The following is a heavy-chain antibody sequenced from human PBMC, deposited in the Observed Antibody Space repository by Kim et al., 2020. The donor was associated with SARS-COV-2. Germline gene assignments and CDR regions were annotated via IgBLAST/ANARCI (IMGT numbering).Heavy chain of an antibody. J-gene: IGHJ4*02. CDR1: GFTFSSYA. D-gene: IGHD6-13*01. V-gene: IGHV3-23*03. Sequence: GGSLRLSCAASGFTFSSYAMSWVRQAPGKGLEWVSVIYSGGSSTYHADSVKGRFTISRDDSKNTLYLQMNSLRAEDTAVYYCARMYSSSWFPFEYWGQGTLVTVSS. CDR3: ARMYSSSWFPFEY. CDR2: IYSGGSST.